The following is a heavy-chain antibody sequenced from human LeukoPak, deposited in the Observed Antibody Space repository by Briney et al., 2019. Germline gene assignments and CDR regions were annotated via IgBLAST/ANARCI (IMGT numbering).Heavy chain of an antibody. V-gene: IGHV1-2*02. J-gene: IGHJ3*02. Sequence: EASVKVSCKASGYTFTGYYMHWVRQAPGQGLEWMGWINPNSGCTNYAQKFQGRVTMTRDTSISTAYMELSRLRSDDTAVYYCARDRYYYDSSGYRDAFDIWGQGTMVTVSS. CDR2: INPNSGCT. D-gene: IGHD3-22*01. CDR3: ARDRYYYDSSGYRDAFDI. CDR1: GYTFTGYY.